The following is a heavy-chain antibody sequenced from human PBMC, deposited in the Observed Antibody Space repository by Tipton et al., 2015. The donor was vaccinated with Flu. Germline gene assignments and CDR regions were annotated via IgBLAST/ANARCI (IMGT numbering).Heavy chain of an antibody. CDR3: ARGGLLWFGELSPGYFDY. D-gene: IGHD3-10*01. Sequence: TLSLTCSVSGDSIASDYYWGWIRQPPEKGLEWIGNIYRTGSTYYKSSLKSRVSISVDRSKNQFSLKLSSVTAADTAVYYCARGGLLWFGELSPGYFDYWGQGTLVTVSS. J-gene: IGHJ4*02. CDR2: IYRTGST. CDR1: GDSIASDYY. V-gene: IGHV4-38-2*02.